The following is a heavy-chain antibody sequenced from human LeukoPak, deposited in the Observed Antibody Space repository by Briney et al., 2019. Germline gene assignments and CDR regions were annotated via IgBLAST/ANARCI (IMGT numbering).Heavy chain of an antibody. Sequence: GGSLRLSCVAYEFILSRYAVSWVRQAPGKGLQWVSSLGISGDYSWYAGSVKGRFTISRDVSKNTLYLQMNSLRVEDTAVYYCARGGGGNSDFVTSYTGASLSFDYWGQGALVTVSS. J-gene: IGHJ4*02. CDR1: EFILSRYA. CDR2: LGISGDYS. D-gene: IGHD4-23*01. CDR3: ARGGGGNSDFVTSYTGASLSFDY. V-gene: IGHV3-23*01.